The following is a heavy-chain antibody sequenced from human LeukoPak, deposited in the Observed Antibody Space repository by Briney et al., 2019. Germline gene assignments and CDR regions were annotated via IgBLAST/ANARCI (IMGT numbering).Heavy chain of an antibody. CDR1: GYTFTSYD. J-gene: IGHJ4*02. D-gene: IGHD5-18*01. Sequence: ASVKVSCKASGYTFTSYDINWVRQATGQGLEWMGWMNPNSGNTGYAQKFQGRVTMTRNTSISTAYMELSSPRSEDTAVYYCARGRRIQLWFSRANFDYWGQGTLVTVSS. CDR3: ARGRRIQLWFSRANFDY. V-gene: IGHV1-8*01. CDR2: MNPNSGNT.